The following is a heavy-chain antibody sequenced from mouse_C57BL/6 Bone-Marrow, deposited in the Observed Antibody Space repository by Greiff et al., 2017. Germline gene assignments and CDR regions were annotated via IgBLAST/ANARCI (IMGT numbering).Heavy chain of an antibody. J-gene: IGHJ4*01. CDR3: ARSKLLDYHAMAY. CDR1: GYAFSSSW. CDR2: IYPGDGDT. V-gene: IGHV1-82*01. Sequence: QVQLQQSGPELVKPGASVKISCKASGYAFSSSWMHWVKQRPGKGLEWIGRIYPGDGDTNYNGKFKGKATLTADKSSSTAYMQLSSLTSEDSAVYFCARSKLLDYHAMAYWGQGNSVPVSS.